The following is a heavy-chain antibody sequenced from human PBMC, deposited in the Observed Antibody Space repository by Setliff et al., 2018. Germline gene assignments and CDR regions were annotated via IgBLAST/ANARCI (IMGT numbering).Heavy chain of an antibody. Sequence: SETLSLTCAVYGGSFSGYYWSWIRQPPGKGLEWIGEINHSGSTNYNPSLKSRVTISVDTSKNQFSLKLSSVTAADTAVYYCARDDTAMVSGFDYWGQGTLVTVS. D-gene: IGHD5-18*01. J-gene: IGHJ4*02. CDR1: GGSFSGYY. CDR3: ARDDTAMVSGFDY. V-gene: IGHV4-34*01. CDR2: INHSGST.